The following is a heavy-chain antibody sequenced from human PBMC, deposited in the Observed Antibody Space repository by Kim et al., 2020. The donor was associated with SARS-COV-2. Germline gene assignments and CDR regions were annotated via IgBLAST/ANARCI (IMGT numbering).Heavy chain of an antibody. V-gene: IGHV4-34*01. CDR3: ARGRDVDWLFHQSPHYFD. CDR2: INYDRST. D-gene: IGHD3-9*01. Sequence: SETLSLTCAVYGDPVNGYYWSWIRQPPGKGLEWIGEINYDRSTNYKPALKRRVTMSLDSSKSKCSLRLTYLTAADTAVYYCARGRDVDWLFHQSPHYFD. CDR1: GDPVNGYY. J-gene: IGHJ4*01.